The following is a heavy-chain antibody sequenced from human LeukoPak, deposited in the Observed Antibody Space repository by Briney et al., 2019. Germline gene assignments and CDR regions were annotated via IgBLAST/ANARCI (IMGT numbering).Heavy chain of an antibody. D-gene: IGHD5-18*01. V-gene: IGHV4-4*02. Sequence: PSETLSPTCAVSGGSISSSNWWSWVRQPRGKGLAWVGEIYHSGSTNYNPSIKGRVTISVDKSKNQFSLKLSSVTAEDTAVYYCAGTWIRLWLPGYWGQGTLVTVSS. J-gene: IGHJ4*02. CDR3: AGTWIRLWLPGY. CDR1: GGSISSSNW. CDR2: IYHSGST.